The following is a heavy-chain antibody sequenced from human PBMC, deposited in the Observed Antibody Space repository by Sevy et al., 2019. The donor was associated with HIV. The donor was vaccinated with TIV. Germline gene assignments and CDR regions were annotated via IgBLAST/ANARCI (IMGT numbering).Heavy chain of an antibody. Sequence: GGSLRLSCAASGFTFSSYSMNWVRQAPGKGLEWVSYISSSSSTIYYADSVKGRFTISRDNGKNSLYLQMNGLRDEDTAVYYCARGPAGGFDYWGQGTLVTVSS. J-gene: IGHJ4*02. V-gene: IGHV3-48*02. CDR2: ISSSSSTI. CDR1: GFTFSSYS. D-gene: IGHD2-15*01. CDR3: ARGPAGGFDY.